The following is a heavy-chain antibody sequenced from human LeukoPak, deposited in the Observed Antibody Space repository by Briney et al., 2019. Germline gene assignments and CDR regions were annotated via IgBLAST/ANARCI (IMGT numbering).Heavy chain of an antibody. CDR2: ISYDGSNK. J-gene: IGHJ4*02. CDR1: GLTFNKYW. Sequence: GGSLRLSCEASGLTFNKYWMTWVRQAPGKGLEWVAVISYDGSNKYYADSMKGRFTISRDKSKNTLYLLMNSLRAEDTAVYYCARGQRRHIDMAPSFDYWGQGTLVTVSS. D-gene: IGHD5-24*01. V-gene: IGHV3-30*03. CDR3: ARGQRRHIDMAPSFDY.